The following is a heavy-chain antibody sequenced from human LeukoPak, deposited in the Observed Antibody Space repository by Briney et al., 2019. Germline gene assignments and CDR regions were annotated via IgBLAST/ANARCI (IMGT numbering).Heavy chain of an antibody. Sequence: GGSLRLSCAASGFTFSSYSMNWVRQAPGKGLEWVSSISSSSSYIYYADSVKGRFTISRDNAKNSLYLQMNSLRAGDTAVYYCARDPDYGGNPGYFQHWGQGTLVTVSS. V-gene: IGHV3-21*01. CDR1: GFTFSSYS. CDR2: ISSSSSYI. CDR3: ARDPDYGGNPGYFQH. D-gene: IGHD4-23*01. J-gene: IGHJ1*01.